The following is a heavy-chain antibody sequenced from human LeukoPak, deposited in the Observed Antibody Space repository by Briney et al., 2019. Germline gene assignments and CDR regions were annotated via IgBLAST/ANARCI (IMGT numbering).Heavy chain of an antibody. J-gene: IGHJ5*02. CDR1: GYSFTTYW. CDR2: IYPDDSDT. CDR3: ARRSVRGVFWFDP. Sequence: GESLKISCKTSGYSFTTYWIGWVRQIPGKGLEWMGIIYPDDSDTRYSPSFQGRVTISADKSISTAYLQWSSLKASDTAMYYCARRSVRGVFWFDPWGQGTLVTVSS. V-gene: IGHV5-51*01. D-gene: IGHD3-10*01.